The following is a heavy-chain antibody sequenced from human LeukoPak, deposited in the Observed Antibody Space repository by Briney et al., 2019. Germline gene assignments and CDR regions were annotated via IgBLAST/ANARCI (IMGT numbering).Heavy chain of an antibody. Sequence: ASVKVSCKASGGTFSSYAISWVRQAPGQGLEWMGRIIPIFGTANYAQKFQGRVTITTDGSTSTAYMELSSLRSEDTAVYYCARGPRRGWGSSFLDAFGIWGQGTMVTVSS. CDR3: ARGPRRGWGSSFLDAFGI. CDR1: GGTFSSYA. CDR2: IIPIFGTA. D-gene: IGHD2/OR15-2a*01. J-gene: IGHJ3*02. V-gene: IGHV1-69*05.